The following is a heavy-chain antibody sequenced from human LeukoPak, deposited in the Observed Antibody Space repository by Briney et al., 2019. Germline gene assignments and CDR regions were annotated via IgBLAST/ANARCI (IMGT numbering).Heavy chain of an antibody. CDR3: AKDRAPAANWFDL. CDR1: GFTFSSYG. Sequence: PGGSLRLSCAASGFTFSSYGMHWVRQAPGKGLEWVAFIRYDGSNKYYADSVKGRFTISGDNSKNTLYLQMNSLRAEDTAVYYCAKDRAPAANWFDLWGQGTLVTVSS. J-gene: IGHJ5*02. V-gene: IGHV3-30*02. CDR2: IRYDGSNK. D-gene: IGHD2-2*01.